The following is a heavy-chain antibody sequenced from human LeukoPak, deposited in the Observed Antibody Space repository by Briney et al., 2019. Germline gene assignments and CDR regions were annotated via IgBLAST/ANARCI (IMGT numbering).Heavy chain of an antibody. V-gene: IGHV4-39*02. CDR3: ARDLGYRLPYYGMDV. J-gene: IGHJ6*02. CDR2: IYYSGST. CDR1: GGSISSSSYY. Sequence: SETLSLTCTVSGGSISSSSYYWGWIRQPPGKGLEWIGSIYYSGSTYYNPSLKSRVTISVDTSKNQFSLKLSSVTAADTAVYYCARDLGYRLPYYGMDVWGQGTTVTVSS. D-gene: IGHD3-16*01.